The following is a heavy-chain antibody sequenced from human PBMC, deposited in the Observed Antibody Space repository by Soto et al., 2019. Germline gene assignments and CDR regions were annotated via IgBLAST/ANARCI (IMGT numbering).Heavy chain of an antibody. CDR3: ARARLRAVYAFDI. Sequence: PXETRSRTCTVSGCSVVSGAYYWTWIRQRPGKGLEWIGYIYYSGSTYYSPSLKSRLSISLDTSKNQFSLRLSSVTAADTAMYYCARARLRAVYAFDIWGQVTMVTVSS. CDR2: IYYSGST. J-gene: IGHJ3*02. V-gene: IGHV4-31*03. D-gene: IGHD5-12*01. CDR1: GCSVVSGAYY.